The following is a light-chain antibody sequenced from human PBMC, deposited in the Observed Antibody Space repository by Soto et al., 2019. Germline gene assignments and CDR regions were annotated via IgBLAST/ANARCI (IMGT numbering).Light chain of an antibody. V-gene: IGKV3D-20*02. J-gene: IGKJ5*01. CDR3: QQRSNWPPDT. CDR2: GAS. CDR1: QSVSSSY. Sequence: EIVLTQSPGTLSLSPGERATLSCRASQSVSSSYLAWYQQKPGQAPRLLIYGASSRATGIPDRFSGSGSGTDFTLTISRLEPEDVAVYYCQQRSNWPPDTFGQGTRLEIK.